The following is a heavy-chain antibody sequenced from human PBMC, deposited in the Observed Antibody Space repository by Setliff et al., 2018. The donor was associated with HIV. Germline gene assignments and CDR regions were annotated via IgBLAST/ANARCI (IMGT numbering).Heavy chain of an antibody. D-gene: IGHD3-10*01. V-gene: IGHV1-8*02. J-gene: IGHJ3*02. CDR2: INPNSGDT. Sequence: ASVKVSCKASGYTFTSYGISWVRQAPGQGLEWMGWINPNSGDTGYAQKFQGRVTMTRNTSISTAYMELSSLRSEDTAVYYCARGRGVLLWFGESANVFDIWGQGTMVT. CDR1: GYTFTSYG. CDR3: ARGRGVLLWFGESANVFDI.